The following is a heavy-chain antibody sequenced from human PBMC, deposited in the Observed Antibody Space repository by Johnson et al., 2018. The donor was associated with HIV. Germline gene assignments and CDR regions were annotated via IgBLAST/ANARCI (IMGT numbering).Heavy chain of an antibody. Sequence: QVQLVESGGGVVQPGGSLRLSCAASGFTFSSYGMHWVRQAPGKGLEWVAFIRYDGSNKYYVDSVKGRFTISRYNAKNSLYLQMNSLRAEDTAVYYCARGPVFDIWGQGTMVTVSS. CDR1: GFTFSSYG. V-gene: IGHV3-30*02. CDR2: IRYDGSNK. J-gene: IGHJ3*02. CDR3: ARGPVFDI.